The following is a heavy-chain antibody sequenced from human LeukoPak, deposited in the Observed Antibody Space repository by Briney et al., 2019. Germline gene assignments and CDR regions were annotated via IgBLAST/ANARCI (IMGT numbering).Heavy chain of an antibody. D-gene: IGHD3-16*02. V-gene: IGHV4-34*01. CDR3: ARAIYVWGSYRPVPPDAFDI. CDR1: GGSFSGYY. J-gene: IGHJ3*02. Sequence: SETLSLTCAVYGGSFSGYYWSWIRQPPGKGLEWIGEINHSGSTNYNPSLKSRVTISVDTSKNQFSLKLSSVTAADTAVYYCARAIYVWGSYRPVPPDAFDIWGQGTMVTVSS. CDR2: INHSGST.